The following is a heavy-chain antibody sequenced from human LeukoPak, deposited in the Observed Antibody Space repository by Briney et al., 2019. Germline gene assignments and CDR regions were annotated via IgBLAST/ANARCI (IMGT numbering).Heavy chain of an antibody. CDR3: AKERSSAIDY. CDR2: ISWNGGLI. Sequence: PGGSLRLFCAASGFKFDDYAMHWVRQVPGKGLEWVSGISWNGGLIDYADSVKGRFSISRDNAKNSLYLQMNSLKAEDTALYYCAKERSSAIDYWGQGTLVTVSS. J-gene: IGHJ4*02. CDR1: GFKFDDYA. D-gene: IGHD2-15*01. V-gene: IGHV3-9*01.